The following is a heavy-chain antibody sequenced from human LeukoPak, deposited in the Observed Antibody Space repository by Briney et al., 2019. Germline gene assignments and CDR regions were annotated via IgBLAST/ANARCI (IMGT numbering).Heavy chain of an antibody. CDR2: IWYDGSNK. CDR3: ARSGSGGSCSYFDY. V-gene: IGHV3-33*01. J-gene: IGHJ4*02. Sequence: GGSLRLSCAASGFTFSSYGMHWVRQAPGKGLEWVAVIWYDGSNKYYADSVKGRFTISRDNSKNTLCLQMNSLRAEDTAVYYCARSGSGGSCSYFDYWGQGTLVTVSP. D-gene: IGHD2-15*01. CDR1: GFTFSSYG.